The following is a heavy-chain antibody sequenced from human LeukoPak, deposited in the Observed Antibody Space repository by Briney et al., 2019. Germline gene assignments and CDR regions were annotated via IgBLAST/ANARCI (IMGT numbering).Heavy chain of an antibody. CDR3: ARRADGQFLNWYFDL. CDR1: GGSISSSNYY. D-gene: IGHD5-24*01. CDR2: IHHTGST. V-gene: IGHV4-39*01. Sequence: PSETLSLTCTVSGGSISSSNYYWSWIRQPPGKGLEWIGSIHHTGSTYNNPSLKSRVTISVDKSNNQFSLMLTSVTDADTAVYYCARRADGQFLNWYFDLWGRGTPVGVSS. J-gene: IGHJ2*01.